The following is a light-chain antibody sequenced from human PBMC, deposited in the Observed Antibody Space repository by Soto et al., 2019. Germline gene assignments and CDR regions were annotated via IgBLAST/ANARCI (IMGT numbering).Light chain of an antibody. Sequence: QSVLTQPASVSGSPGQSITISCTGTSSDVGGYNYVSWYQQHPGKAPKRMIYDVSNRPSGISNRFSGSKSGNTASLTISGLQAEDEADYYCTSYTSSNTLVFGGGTKVTVL. CDR3: TSYTSSNTLV. CDR2: DVS. CDR1: SSDVGGYNY. V-gene: IGLV2-14*01. J-gene: IGLJ2*01.